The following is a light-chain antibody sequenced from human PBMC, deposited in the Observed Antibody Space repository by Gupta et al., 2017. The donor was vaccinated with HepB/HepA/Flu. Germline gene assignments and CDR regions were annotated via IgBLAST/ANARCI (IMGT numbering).Light chain of an antibody. Sequence: EIVLTQSPGTLSLSPGERATLACRACQSVSDSYLAWYQHKAGQARRLLIYGATSRATAVPDRFSGSGSGTDFPLTISRLEPEDFAVYYCQQYGASPETFGQGTRVEIK. CDR1: QSVSDSY. CDR2: GAT. J-gene: IGKJ1*01. CDR3: QQYGASPET. V-gene: IGKV3-20*01.